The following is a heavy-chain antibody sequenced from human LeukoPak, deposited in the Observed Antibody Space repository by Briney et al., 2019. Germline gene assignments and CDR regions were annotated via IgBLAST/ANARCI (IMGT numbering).Heavy chain of an antibody. V-gene: IGHV1-69*13. J-gene: IGHJ4*02. CDR2: IIPIFGTT. CDR1: GGTFISYA. D-gene: IGHD3-22*01. CDR3: ARVSYWGSGYYSDY. Sequence: SVKVSCKASGGTFISYAISWVRQAPGQGLEWMGGIIPIFGTTNYAQKFQGRVTITADESTSTAYMELSSLRSEDTAVYYCARVSYWGSGYYSDYWGQGTLVTVSS.